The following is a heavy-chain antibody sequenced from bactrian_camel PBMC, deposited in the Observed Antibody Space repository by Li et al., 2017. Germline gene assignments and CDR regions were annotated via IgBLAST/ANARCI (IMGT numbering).Heavy chain of an antibody. CDR2: FYADDSTT. J-gene: IGHJ4*01. V-gene: IGHV3S54*01. D-gene: IGHD5*01. CDR1: GLTASTCS. CDR3: AADFLLTLGALRTGWGTYY. Sequence: HVQLVESGGGSVQTGGSLRLSCAASGLTASTCSMAWYRQAPGKQREGVATFYADDSTTFYSDSVKGRFTISRDNTKNTLYLQMTSLKPEDTATYYCAADFLLTLGALRTGWGTYYWGQGTQVTVS.